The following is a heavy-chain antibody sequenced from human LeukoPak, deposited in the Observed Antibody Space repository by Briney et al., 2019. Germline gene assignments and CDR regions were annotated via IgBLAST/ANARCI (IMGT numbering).Heavy chain of an antibody. Sequence: GGSLRLSCAASGFTFSSYAMSWVRQATGKGLEWVSAISGSGGSTYYADSVKGRFTISRDNSKNTLYLQMNSLRAEDMAVYYCAKDKAMVRGVTDYWGQGTLVTVSS. CDR3: AKDKAMVRGVTDY. D-gene: IGHD3-10*01. CDR1: GFTFSSYA. J-gene: IGHJ4*02. CDR2: ISGSGGST. V-gene: IGHV3-23*01.